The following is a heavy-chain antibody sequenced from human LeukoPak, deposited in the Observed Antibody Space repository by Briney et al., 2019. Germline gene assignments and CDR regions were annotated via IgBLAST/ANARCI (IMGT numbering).Heavy chain of an antibody. CDR3: AGHHPRNTVDF. Sequence: PSETLSLTCTVSGGSISSYYWSWIRQPPGEGLEWIAYISDIGSINYNPSLKSQVTISLDTSKNQFSLKLSSVTAADTAVYYCAGHHPRNTVDFWGQGTLVTVSS. CDR1: GGSISSYY. J-gene: IGHJ4*02. CDR2: ISDIGSI. V-gene: IGHV4-59*08. D-gene: IGHD2-8*02.